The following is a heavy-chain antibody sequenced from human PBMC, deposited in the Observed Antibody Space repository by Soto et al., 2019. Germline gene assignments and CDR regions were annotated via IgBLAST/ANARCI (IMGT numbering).Heavy chain of an antibody. CDR3: ARDSAAGTGDYDH. CDR2: IYYSGAT. Sequence: QVQLQESGPGLVKPSETLSLTCSVSGGSISSYYWGWIRQPPGKGLEWIGHIYYSGATSYNPSLKSRITISVDTSKNQFSLKLSSVTAADMAVYYCARDSAAGTGDYDHWGQGILVTVSS. CDR1: GGSISSYY. J-gene: IGHJ4*02. V-gene: IGHV4-59*01. D-gene: IGHD6-13*01.